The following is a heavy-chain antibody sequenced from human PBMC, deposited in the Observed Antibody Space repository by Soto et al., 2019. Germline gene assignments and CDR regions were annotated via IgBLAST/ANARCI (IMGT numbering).Heavy chain of an antibody. CDR2: IIPIFGTA. Sequence: ASVKVSCKASGYTFTNYAISWVRQAPGQGLEWMGGIIPIFGTANYAQKFQGGVTITADESTSTAYMELSSLRSEDTAVYYCARESFRAVIVMPYGMDVWGQGTTVTVSS. CDR3: ARESFRAVIVMPYGMDV. J-gene: IGHJ6*02. D-gene: IGHD3-16*02. V-gene: IGHV1-69*13. CDR1: GYTFTNYA.